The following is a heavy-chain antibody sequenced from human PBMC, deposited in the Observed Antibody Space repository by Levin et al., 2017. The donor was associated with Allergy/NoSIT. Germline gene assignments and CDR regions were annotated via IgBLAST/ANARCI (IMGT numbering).Heavy chain of an antibody. CDR1: GFIFSSSD. CDR3: AARRGYGYGIDY. CDR2: ITAGTTT. D-gene: IGHD5-18*01. J-gene: IGHJ4*02. Sequence: NAGGSLRLSCATSGFIFSSSDVTWVRQAPGQGLEWVSHITAGTTTLYADSVRGRFTISRDNAKDSLYLQMNSLRAEDTAIYYCAARRGYGYGIDYWGQGTLVAVSS. V-gene: IGHV3-69-1*02.